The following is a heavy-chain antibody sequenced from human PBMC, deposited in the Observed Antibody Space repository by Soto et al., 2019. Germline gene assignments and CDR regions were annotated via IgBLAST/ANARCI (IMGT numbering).Heavy chain of an antibody. CDR2: IWYDGKNT. Sequence: QVQLVESGGGVVQPGRALRLSCAASGFTFSDYAMHWVRQAPGKGLEWVAVIWYDGKNTYYADSVQGRCTIARDNSKKTLYMQMFRLRAEATAAYYCAGQYAAVATHYFYHGMDVWGPGTTVTDPS. D-gene: IGHD6-13*01. CDR1: GFTFSDYA. V-gene: IGHV3-33*01. CDR3: AGQYAAVATHYFYHGMDV. J-gene: IGHJ6*02.